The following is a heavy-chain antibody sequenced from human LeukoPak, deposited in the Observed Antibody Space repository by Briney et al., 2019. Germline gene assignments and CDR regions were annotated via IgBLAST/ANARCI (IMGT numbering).Heavy chain of an antibody. Sequence: GASVKVSCKASGYTFSGYYMHWVRQAPGQGLEWMGWINPNTGDTNYAQKLQGRVTMTTDTSTSTAYMELRSLRSDDTAVYYCARDWGVWGLNYCSGGSCYTEYRVYYYYYMDVWGKGTTVTVSS. V-gene: IGHV1-2*02. D-gene: IGHD2-15*01. J-gene: IGHJ6*03. CDR1: GYTFSGYY. CDR2: INPNTGDT. CDR3: ARDWGVWGLNYCSGGSCYTEYRVYYYYYMDV.